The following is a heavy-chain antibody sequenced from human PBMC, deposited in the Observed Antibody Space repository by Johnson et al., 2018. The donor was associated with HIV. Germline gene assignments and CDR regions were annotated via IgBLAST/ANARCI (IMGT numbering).Heavy chain of an antibody. V-gene: IGHV3-48*04. D-gene: IGHD6-19*01. J-gene: IGHJ3*02. CDR1: GFIFSNYG. CDR3: ANIAVVYAFDI. CDR2: ISSSGSTI. Sequence: VQLVESGGGVVQPGRSLRLSCAASGFIFSNYGVHWVRQAPGKGLEWVSYISSSGSTIYYADSVKGRFTISRDNAKNTLFLQMNSLRAEDTALYYCANIAVVYAFDIWGQGTMVTV.